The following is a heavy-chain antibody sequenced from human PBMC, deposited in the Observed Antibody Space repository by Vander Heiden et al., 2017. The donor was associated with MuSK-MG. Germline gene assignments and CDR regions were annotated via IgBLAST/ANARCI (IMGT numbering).Heavy chain of an antibody. Sequence: QITLKESGPTLVKPTQTLTLTCTFPGFSLSTTGVGVGWIRQAPGKALEWLAFIYWDDDKRFSPSLKSRLTITKDTSNNLVFLTMTDMDPVDTATYYCAHRRRSSGANWSSGDFDWWGQGTLVTVPS. CDR2: IYWDDDK. V-gene: IGHV2-5*02. J-gene: IGHJ4*02. CDR1: GFSLSTTGVG. CDR3: AHRRRSSGANWSSGDFDW. D-gene: IGHD1-20*01.